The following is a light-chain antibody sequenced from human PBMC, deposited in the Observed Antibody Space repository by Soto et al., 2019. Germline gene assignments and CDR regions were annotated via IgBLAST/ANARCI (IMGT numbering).Light chain of an antibody. Sequence: DIQMTQSPSSLSASLGDRVAITCRASQTISDFLNWYQHKPGKAPKLLIYKASTLKSGVPSRFSGSGSGTEFTLTISSLQPDDFATYYCQHYNSYSEAFGQGTKVDIK. CDR2: KAS. CDR1: QTISDF. J-gene: IGKJ1*01. CDR3: QHYNSYSEA. V-gene: IGKV1-5*03.